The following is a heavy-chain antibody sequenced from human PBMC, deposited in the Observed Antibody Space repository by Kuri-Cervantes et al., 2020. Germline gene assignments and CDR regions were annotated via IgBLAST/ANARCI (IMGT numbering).Heavy chain of an antibody. D-gene: IGHD4-23*01. Sequence: ASVKVSCKVSGYTLTELYMHWVRQAPGKGLEWMGGFDPEDGETIYAQKFQGRVTMTEDTSTDTAYMELSSLRSEDTAVYYCARDPVGNNWFDPWGQGTLVTVSS. CDR3: ARDPVGNNWFDP. V-gene: IGHV1-24*01. CDR2: FDPEDGET. CDR1: GYTLTELY. J-gene: IGHJ5*02.